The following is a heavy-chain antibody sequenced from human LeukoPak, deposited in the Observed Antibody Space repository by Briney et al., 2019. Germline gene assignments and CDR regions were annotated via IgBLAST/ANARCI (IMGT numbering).Heavy chain of an antibody. CDR3: ARGPTVTTDY. J-gene: IGHJ4*02. Sequence: PSQTLPLTCTVSGGSISSGDYYWSWIRQHPGKGLEWIGYIYYSGSSFCNPSLKSRVTMSVDTSKNQFSLRLNSVTAADTAVYYCARGPTVTTDYWGQGTLVTVSS. D-gene: IGHD4-17*01. V-gene: IGHV4-30-4*08. CDR2: IYYSGSS. CDR1: GGSISSGDYY.